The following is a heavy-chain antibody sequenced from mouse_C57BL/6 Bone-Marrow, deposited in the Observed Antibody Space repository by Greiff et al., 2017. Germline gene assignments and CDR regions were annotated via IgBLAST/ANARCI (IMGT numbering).Heavy chain of an antibody. Sequence: VQLQQSGSELRSPGSSVKLSCKDFDSEVFPIAYMSWVRQKPGHGFEWIGGILPSIGRTIYGEKFEDKATLAADTLSNTAYLELHSLTSEDSAIYYCARPAQYGSYWYFDVWGTGTTVTVSS. J-gene: IGHJ1*03. CDR1: DSEVFPIAY. V-gene: IGHV15-2*01. CDR3: ARPAQYGSYWYFDV. CDR2: ILPSIGRT. D-gene: IGHD2-1*01.